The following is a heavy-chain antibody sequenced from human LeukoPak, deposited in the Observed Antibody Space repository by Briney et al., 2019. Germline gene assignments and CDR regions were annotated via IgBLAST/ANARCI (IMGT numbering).Heavy chain of an antibody. CDR1: GFTFSSYS. D-gene: IGHD6-19*01. J-gene: IGHJ4*02. V-gene: IGHV3-74*01. CDR3: ARDRAAVAGLDY. Sequence: GGSLRLSCAASGFTFSSYSMNWVRQAPGKGLVWVSRINSDGSSTSYADSVKGRFTISRDNAKNTLHLQMNSLRAEDTAVYYCARDRAAVAGLDYWGQGTLVTVSS. CDR2: INSDGSST.